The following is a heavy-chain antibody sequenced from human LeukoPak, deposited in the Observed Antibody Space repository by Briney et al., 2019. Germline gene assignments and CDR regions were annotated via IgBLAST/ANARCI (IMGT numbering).Heavy chain of an antibody. J-gene: IGHJ5*02. V-gene: IGHV1-18*01. CDR3: ARDREGYQLQHSAWFDP. D-gene: IGHD2-15*01. CDR2: ISVYSGNA. Sequence: ASVKVSCKASGFTFSSYGFTWVRRAPGQGLEWMGWISVYSGNADYAQKFQDRFTMTTDTSTNTACMELRSLRSDDTAVYYCARDREGYQLQHSAWFDPWGQGTLVMVSS. CDR1: GFTFSSYG.